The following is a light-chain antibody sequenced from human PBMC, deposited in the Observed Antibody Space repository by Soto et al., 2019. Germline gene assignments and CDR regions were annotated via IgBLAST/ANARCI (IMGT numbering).Light chain of an antibody. J-gene: IGLJ1*01. CDR3: QVWDSSSFV. Sequence: SYELTQPLSVSVALGQAARFTGGANNIGSKNVHGYRKKPGQAPVLVIYRDTNRPSGIPERFSGSNSGNTATLTISRAQAGDEADYYCQVWDSSSFVFGTGTKLTVL. V-gene: IGLV3-9*01. CDR1: NIGSKN. CDR2: RDT.